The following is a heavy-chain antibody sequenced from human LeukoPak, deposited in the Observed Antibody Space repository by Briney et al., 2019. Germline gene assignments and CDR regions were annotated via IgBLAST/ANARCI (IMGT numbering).Heavy chain of an antibody. J-gene: IGHJ4*02. CDR3: AKDFGHCSGGSCYSPFNFDY. CDR2: IRYDGSNK. Sequence: GGSLRLSCAASGFTFSSYGMHWVRQAPGKGLEWVAFIRYDGSNKYYADSVKGRFTISRENSKNTLYLQMNSLRAEDTAVYYCAKDFGHCSGGSCYSPFNFDYWGQGTLVTVSS. CDR1: GFTFSSYG. V-gene: IGHV3-30*02. D-gene: IGHD2-15*01.